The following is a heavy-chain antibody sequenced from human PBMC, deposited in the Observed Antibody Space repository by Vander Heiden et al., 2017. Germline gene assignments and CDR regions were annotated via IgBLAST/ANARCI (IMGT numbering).Heavy chain of an antibody. CDR3: AKDTYYYDSSGYYPQFDY. D-gene: IGHD3-22*01. CDR1: GFTFSMYA. J-gene: IGHJ4*02. CDR2: ISGSGGST. V-gene: IGHV3-23*01. Sequence: EVQLLESGGGLVQPGGSLRLSCAASGFTFSMYAMSWVRQAPGKGMEWVSAISGSGGSTYYADSVKGRFTISRDNSKNTLYLQMNSLRAEDTAVYYCAKDTYYYDSSGYYPQFDYWGQGTLVTVSS.